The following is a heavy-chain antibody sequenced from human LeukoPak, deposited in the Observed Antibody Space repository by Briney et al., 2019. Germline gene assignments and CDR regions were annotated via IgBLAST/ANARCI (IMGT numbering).Heavy chain of an antibody. Sequence: SGGSLRLSCAASGFTFSSYWMSWVRKAPGRGLEWVANIKQDGSEKYYVDSVKGRFTISRDNAKNSLYLQMNSLRAEDTAVYYCARAQRNYYDSSGYFGYWGQGTLVTVSS. J-gene: IGHJ4*02. D-gene: IGHD3-22*01. CDR1: GFTFSSYW. V-gene: IGHV3-7*01. CDR3: ARAQRNYYDSSGYFGY. CDR2: IKQDGSEK.